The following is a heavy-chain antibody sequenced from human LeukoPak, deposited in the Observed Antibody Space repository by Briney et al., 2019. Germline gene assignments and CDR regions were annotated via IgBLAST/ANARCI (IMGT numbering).Heavy chain of an antibody. CDR3: ARTIAVAGHIGY. V-gene: IGHV5-51*01. CDR2: IYPGDSDT. D-gene: IGHD6-19*01. CDR1: GYSFTSYW. Sequence: GEPMKISWQGFGYSFTSYWIGWVRQMPGKGLGWMGIIYPGDSDTRYSPSFQGQVTTSADKSISTAYLQWSSLKASDTAMYYCARTIAVAGHIGYWGQGTLVTVSS. J-gene: IGHJ4*02.